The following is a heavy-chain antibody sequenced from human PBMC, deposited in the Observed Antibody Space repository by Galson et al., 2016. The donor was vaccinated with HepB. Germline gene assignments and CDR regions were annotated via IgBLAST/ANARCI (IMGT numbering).Heavy chain of an antibody. Sequence: SLRLSCATSGNTFGDYGMSWVRQAPGKGLEWLGFIRSKAYGGTTEYAAPVKGRFTSSRDASKSIAYLKMNSLGSEDTAVYYCSGSDLSVVAYKNWHLDLWGRGTLVTVSS. CDR1: GNTFGDYG. J-gene: IGHJ2*01. D-gene: IGHD3-10*01. V-gene: IGHV3-49*04. CDR2: IRSKAYGGTT. CDR3: SGSDLSVVAYKNWHLDL.